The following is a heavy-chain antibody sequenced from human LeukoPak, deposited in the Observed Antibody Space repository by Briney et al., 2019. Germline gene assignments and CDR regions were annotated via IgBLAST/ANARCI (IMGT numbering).Heavy chain of an antibody. CDR1: GFTFDDYG. Sequence: GGSLRLSCAASGFTFDDYGMSWFRQAPGKGLEWVSGINWNGGSTGYADSVKGRFTISRDNAKNSLFLQMNSLRAEDTAVYYCVTAPTRTYSVYWGQGTLVTVSS. CDR2: INWNGGST. CDR3: VTAPTRTYSVY. V-gene: IGHV3-20*04. J-gene: IGHJ4*02. D-gene: IGHD2-15*01.